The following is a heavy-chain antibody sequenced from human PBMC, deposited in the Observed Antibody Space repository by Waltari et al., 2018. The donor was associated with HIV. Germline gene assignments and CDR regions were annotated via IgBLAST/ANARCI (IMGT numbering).Heavy chain of an antibody. CDR1: RGSLSSSSYY. Sequence: QLQLQESGPGLVKPSETLSLTSTVSRGSLSSSSYYWGWIRPPPGKGLEWIGSIYYSGSTYYNPSLKSRVTISVDTSKNQFSLKLSSVTAADTAVYYCARRAAGGYCSGGSCNWFDPWGQGTLVTVSS. V-gene: IGHV4-39*01. CDR3: ARRAAGGYCSGGSCNWFDP. D-gene: IGHD2-15*01. CDR2: IYYSGST. J-gene: IGHJ5*02.